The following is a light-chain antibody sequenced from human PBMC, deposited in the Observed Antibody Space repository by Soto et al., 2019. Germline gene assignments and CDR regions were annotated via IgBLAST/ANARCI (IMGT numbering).Light chain of an antibody. Sequence: QSALTQPASVSGSPGQSITISCTGTSSDVGGYNYVSWYQQHPGKAPKLMIYDVSNRPSGVSNRFSGSKSGNTASLTISGLQAEDEADYDCSSYTSSSPWVFGGGTKLTVL. CDR3: SSYTSSSPWV. V-gene: IGLV2-14*01. J-gene: IGLJ3*02. CDR2: DVS. CDR1: SSDVGGYNY.